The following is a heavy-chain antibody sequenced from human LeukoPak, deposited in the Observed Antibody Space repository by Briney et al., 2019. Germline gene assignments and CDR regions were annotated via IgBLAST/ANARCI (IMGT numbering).Heavy chain of an antibody. D-gene: IGHD3-22*01. J-gene: IGHJ4*02. CDR1: GTSIRSSSMY. CDR3: ARHVAYYYDSSGYPDF. V-gene: IGHV4-39*01. CDR2: AYYTGST. Sequence: ASETLSLTCTVSGTSIRSSSMYWGWIRQPPGKGLEWLGSAYYTGSTFHNPSLKRRVTIPVDTSKNQFSLRLTSVTAADTAIYYCARHVAYYYDSSGYPDFWGQGTLVTVSS.